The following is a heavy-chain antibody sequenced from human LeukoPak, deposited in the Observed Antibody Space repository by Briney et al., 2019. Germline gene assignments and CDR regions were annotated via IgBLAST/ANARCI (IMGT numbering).Heavy chain of an antibody. J-gene: IGHJ4*02. CDR2: INHSGGP. CDR3: TRGSRENYPATDY. V-gene: IGHV4-34*01. Sequence: PSETLSLTCAVFGGSFSGFYWSWIRQSPGKGLEWIGEINHSGGPDYNPSLKSRVTISVDTSKNQFSLKLTSVTAADTAVYYCTRGSRENYPATDYWGQGTLVTVSS. CDR1: GGSFSGFY. D-gene: IGHD1-7*01.